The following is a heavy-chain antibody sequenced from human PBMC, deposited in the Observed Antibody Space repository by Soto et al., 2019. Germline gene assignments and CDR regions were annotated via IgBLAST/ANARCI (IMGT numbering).Heavy chain of an antibody. CDR1: GFTFSNAW. CDR3: TTGFNDFWRGFDC. Sequence: PGGSLRLSCAASGFTFSNAWMNWVRQAPGKGLEWVGRIKSKTDGGTTDYAAPVKGRFTISRDDSKNTLYLQMNSLKTEDTAVYYCTTGFNDFWRGFDCWGHGTLVTVSS. CDR2: IKSKTDGGTT. J-gene: IGHJ4*01. V-gene: IGHV3-15*07. D-gene: IGHD3-3*01.